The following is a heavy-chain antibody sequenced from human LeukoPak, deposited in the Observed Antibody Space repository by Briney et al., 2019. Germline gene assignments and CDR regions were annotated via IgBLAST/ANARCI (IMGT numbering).Heavy chain of an antibody. D-gene: IGHD1-26*01. J-gene: IGHJ4*02. CDR1: GGSFSGYY. Sequence: SETLSLTCAVYGGSFSGYYWSWIRQPPGKGLGWSGEINHSGSTNYNPSLKSRVTISVDTSKNQFSLKLSSVTAADTAVYYCARPLGSGSYFDYWGQGTLVTVSS. CDR3: ARPLGSGSYFDY. CDR2: INHSGST. V-gene: IGHV4-34*01.